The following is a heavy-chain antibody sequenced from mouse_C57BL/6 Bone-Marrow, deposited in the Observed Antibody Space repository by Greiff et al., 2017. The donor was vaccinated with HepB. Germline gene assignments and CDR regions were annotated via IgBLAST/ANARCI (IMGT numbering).Heavy chain of an antibody. J-gene: IGHJ2*01. CDR2: INPNNGGT. D-gene: IGHD1-2*01. CDR3: ARRALLRPYFDY. Sequence: EVQLQQSGPELVKPGASVKISCKASGYTFTDYYMNWVKQSHGKSLEWIGDINPNNGGTSYNQKFKGKATLTVDKSSSTAYMELRSLTSEDSAVYYCARRALLRPYFDYWGQGTTLTVSS. V-gene: IGHV1-26*01. CDR1: GYTFTDYY.